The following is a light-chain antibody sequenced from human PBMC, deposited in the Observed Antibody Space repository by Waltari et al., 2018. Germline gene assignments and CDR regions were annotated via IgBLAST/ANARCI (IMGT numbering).Light chain of an antibody. J-gene: IGLJ2*01. CDR3: AAWDDSLKGVV. CDR2: SNT. Sequence: QSVLTQPPSASGTPGQKITISCSGSTSNIRSNTVDWYKTLPGTAPKLPMYSNTLRPSGVPERFYGSKSGSSASLAIFGLQSEDDADYYCAAWDDSLKGVVFGGGTKVTVL. V-gene: IGLV1-44*01. CDR1: TSNIRSNT.